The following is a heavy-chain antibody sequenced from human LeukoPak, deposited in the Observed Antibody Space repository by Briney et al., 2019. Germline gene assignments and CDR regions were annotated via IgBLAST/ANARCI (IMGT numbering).Heavy chain of an antibody. D-gene: IGHD6-19*01. J-gene: IGHJ4*02. CDR1: GFTFSSYA. CDR2: ISGSGGST. Sequence: GGSLRLSCAASGFTFSSYAMSWVRQAPGKGLEWVSAISGSGGSTYYADSVKGRFTISRDNSKNTLYLQMNSLRAEDTAVYYCAKVKRPPQKRMAVAGGYWGQGTLVTVSS. V-gene: IGHV3-23*01. CDR3: AKVKRPPQKRMAVAGGY.